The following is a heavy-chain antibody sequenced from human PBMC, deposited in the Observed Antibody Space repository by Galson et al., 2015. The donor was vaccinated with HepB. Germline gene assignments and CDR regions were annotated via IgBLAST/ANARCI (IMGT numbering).Heavy chain of an antibody. D-gene: IGHD3-3*01. CDR2: IYPGDSDT. CDR1: GYNFATYW. CDR3: ARLNSREIFGGRDY. J-gene: IGHJ4*02. V-gene: IGHV5-51*01. Sequence: QSGAEVKKPGESLTISCEASGYNFATYWIGWVRQMPGKGLEWMGIIYPGDSDTRYSPPFQGQVTISVDKSIDTVYLQWSNLKASDSAMYYCARLNSREIFGGRDYWGQGTLVTVSS.